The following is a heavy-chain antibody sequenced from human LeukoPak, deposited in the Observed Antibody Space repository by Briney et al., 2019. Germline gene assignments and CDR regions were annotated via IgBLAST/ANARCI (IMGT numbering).Heavy chain of an antibody. J-gene: IGHJ5*02. V-gene: IGHV3-48*04. CDR3: ARDSSGWWVNWFDP. CDR2: ISSSSSTI. D-gene: IGHD6-19*01. CDR1: GFTFSSYS. Sequence: GGSLRLSCAASGFTFSSYSMNWVRQAPGKGLEWVSYISSSSSTIYYADSVKGRFTISRDNAKNSLYLQMNSLRAEDTAVYYCARDSSGWWVNWFDPWGQGTLVTVSS.